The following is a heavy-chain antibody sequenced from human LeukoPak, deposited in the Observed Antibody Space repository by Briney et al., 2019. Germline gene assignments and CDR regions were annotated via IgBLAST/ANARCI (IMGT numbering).Heavy chain of an antibody. CDR2: MSGRSGII. D-gene: IGHD6-6*01. V-gene: IGHV3-11*04. CDR1: GFNFGDYY. CDR3: ASSGYSSSSNPDY. Sequence: PGGSLRLSCVASGFNFGDYYMNWIRQSPGKGLEWISYMSGRSGIIYYGGSVKGRFTISRDNAKNSLYLQMNSLRAEDTAVYYCASSGYSSSSNPDYWGQGTLVTVSS. J-gene: IGHJ4*02.